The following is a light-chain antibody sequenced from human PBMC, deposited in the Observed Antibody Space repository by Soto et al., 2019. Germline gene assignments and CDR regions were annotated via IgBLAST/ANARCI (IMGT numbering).Light chain of an antibody. J-gene: IGLJ2*01. V-gene: IGLV2-14*03. CDR3: SSYTSSSTLGHVI. CDR1: SSDVGAYIF. CDR2: DVS. Sequence: QSALTQPASVSGSPGQSITISCTGTSSDVGAYIFVSWYQHHPDKAPTLMIYDVSNRPSGVSHRFSGSKSGNTASLTISGLQAEDEADYYCSSYTSSSTLGHVIFGGGTKLTVL.